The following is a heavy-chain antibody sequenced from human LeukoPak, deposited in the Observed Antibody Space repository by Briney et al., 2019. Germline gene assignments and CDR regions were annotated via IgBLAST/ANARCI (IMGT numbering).Heavy chain of an antibody. CDR3: ARGRKQQLLMSGTNFDY. CDR2: IYYSGST. V-gene: IGHV4-34*01. Sequence: SETLSLTCAVYGGSFSGYYWGWIRQPPGKGLEWIGSIYYSGSTYYNPSLKSRVTISVDTSKNQFSLKLSSVTAADTAVYYCARGRKQQLLMSGTNFDYWGQGTLVTVSS. D-gene: IGHD6-13*01. CDR1: GGSFSGYY. J-gene: IGHJ4*02.